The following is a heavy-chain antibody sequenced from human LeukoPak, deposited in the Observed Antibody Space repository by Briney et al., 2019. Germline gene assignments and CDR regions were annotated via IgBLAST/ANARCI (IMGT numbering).Heavy chain of an antibody. V-gene: IGHV4-59*01. CDR1: SDSISTYH. CDR2: IYYSGNT. CDR3: ARGQLGGYYMDV. J-gene: IGHJ6*03. D-gene: IGHD7-27*01. Sequence: SETLSLTCTVSSDSISTYHWTWIRQPPGKGLECIGYIYYSGNTNYNPSLKSRVTISVDTSKNQFSLKLSSVTAADTAVYYCARGQLGGYYMDVWGKGTTVTISS.